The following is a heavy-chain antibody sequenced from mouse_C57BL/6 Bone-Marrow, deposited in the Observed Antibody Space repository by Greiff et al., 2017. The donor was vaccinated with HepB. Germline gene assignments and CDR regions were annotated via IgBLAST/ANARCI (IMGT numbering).Heavy chain of an antibody. CDR3: ARYYGKDWYFDV. Sequence: EVQVVESGGGLVQPGGSLKLSCAASGFTFSDYGMAWVRPAPRKGPEWVAFISNLAYSIYYADTVTGRFTISRENAKNTLYLEMSSLRSEDTAMYYCARYYGKDWYFDVWGTGTTVTVSS. J-gene: IGHJ1*03. CDR2: ISNLAYSI. CDR1: GFTFSDYG. V-gene: IGHV5-15*01. D-gene: IGHD1-1*01.